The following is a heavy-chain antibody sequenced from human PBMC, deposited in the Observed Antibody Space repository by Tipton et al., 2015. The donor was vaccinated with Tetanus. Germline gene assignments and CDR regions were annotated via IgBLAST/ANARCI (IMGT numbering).Heavy chain of an antibody. CDR2: ISFDGNNK. V-gene: IGHV3-30-3*01. Sequence: SLRLSCVASGFTFNKYEMDWVRQAPGKGLEWVALISFDGNNKHYADSVKGRFTISRDDSKSTLYLEMNSLRVEDSAFYYCARDPQTCFDDWGQGALVAVSS. CDR3: ARDPQTCFDD. J-gene: IGHJ4*02. CDR1: GFTFNKYE.